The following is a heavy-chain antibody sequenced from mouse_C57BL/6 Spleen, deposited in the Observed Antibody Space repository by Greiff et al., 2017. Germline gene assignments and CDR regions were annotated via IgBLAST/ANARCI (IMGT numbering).Heavy chain of an antibody. CDR2: IDPETGGT. Sequence: QVQLKESGAELVRPGASVTLSCKASGYTFTDYEMHWVKQTPVHGLEWIGAIDPETGGTAYNQKFKGKAILTADKSSSTAYMELRSLTSEDSAVYYGSSSLLYAMDYWGQGTSVTVSS. CDR3: SSSLLYAMDY. J-gene: IGHJ4*01. D-gene: IGHD1-1*01. CDR1: GYTFTDYE. V-gene: IGHV1-15*01.